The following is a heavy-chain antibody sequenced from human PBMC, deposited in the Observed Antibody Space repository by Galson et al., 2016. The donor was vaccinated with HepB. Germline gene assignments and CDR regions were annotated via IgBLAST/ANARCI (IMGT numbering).Heavy chain of an antibody. Sequence: SLRLSCAASGFTFSSYWMSWVRQAPGNGLEWVANIKPDGNEKYYVTSVKGRFTISRDNAKNSLTLQLQSLRVEDTGVYYCARDRPRPWGFSYDSWRGSLGMDVWGQGTTVTVSS. CDR1: GFTFSSYW. V-gene: IGHV3-7*01. CDR3: ARDRPRPWGFSYDSWRGSLGMDV. CDR2: IKPDGNEK. D-gene: IGHD3-3*01. J-gene: IGHJ6*02.